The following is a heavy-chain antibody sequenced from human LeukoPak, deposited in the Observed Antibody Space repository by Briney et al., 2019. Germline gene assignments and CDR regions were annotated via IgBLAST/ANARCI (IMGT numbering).Heavy chain of an antibody. CDR2: INHSGST. V-gene: IGHV4-30-2*01. Sequence: SQTLSLTCTVSGGSISSGGYYWSWIRQPPGKGLEWIGEINHSGSTNYNPSLKSRVTISVDTSKNQFSLKLSSVTAADTAVYYCARTPHYYDSSGYYGTFDYWGQGTLVTVSS. J-gene: IGHJ4*02. D-gene: IGHD3-22*01. CDR1: GGSISSGGYY. CDR3: ARTPHYYDSSGYYGTFDY.